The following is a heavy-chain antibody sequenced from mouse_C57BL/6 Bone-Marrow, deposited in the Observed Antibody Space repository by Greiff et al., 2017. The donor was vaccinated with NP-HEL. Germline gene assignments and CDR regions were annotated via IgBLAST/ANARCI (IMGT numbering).Heavy chain of an antibody. CDR3: TSYTAVAY. Sequence: EVQLQQSGAELVRPGASVKLSCTASGFNIKDDYMHWVKQRPEQGLEWIGWIDPENGDTEYASKFQGKATITADTSSNTAYLQLSSLTSEDTAVYYCTSYTAVAYWGQGTLVTVSA. J-gene: IGHJ3*01. D-gene: IGHD1-2*01. V-gene: IGHV14-4*01. CDR2: IDPENGDT. CDR1: GFNIKDDY.